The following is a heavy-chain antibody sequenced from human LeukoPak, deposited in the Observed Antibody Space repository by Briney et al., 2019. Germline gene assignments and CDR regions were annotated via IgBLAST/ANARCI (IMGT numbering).Heavy chain of an antibody. CDR1: GGSISSYY. V-gene: IGHV4-59*08. Sequence: SETLSLTCTVSGGSISSYYWSWIRQPPGKGLEWIGYIYYSGSTNYNPSLKSRVTISVDTSKNQFSLKLSSVTAADTAVYYCARLVSYYYDSSGYYYSYYFDYWGQGTLVIVSS. CDR3: ARLVSYYYDSSGYYYSYYFDY. J-gene: IGHJ4*02. D-gene: IGHD3-22*01. CDR2: IYYSGST.